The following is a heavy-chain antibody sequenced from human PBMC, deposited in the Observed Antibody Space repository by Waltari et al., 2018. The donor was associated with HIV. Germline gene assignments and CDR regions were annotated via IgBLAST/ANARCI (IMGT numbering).Heavy chain of an antibody. J-gene: IGHJ2*01. CDR2: ISSSSSTI. CDR3: ARSKYSSSSGFDL. V-gene: IGHV3-48*01. CDR1: GFTFSSYS. D-gene: IGHD6-6*01. Sequence: EVQLVESGGGLVQPGGSLRLSCAASGFTFSSYSMNWVRQAPEKGMEWVSYISSSSSTIYSADSVKGRFTISRDNAKNSLYLQMNSLRAEDTAVYYCARSKYSSSSGFDLWGRGTLVTVSS.